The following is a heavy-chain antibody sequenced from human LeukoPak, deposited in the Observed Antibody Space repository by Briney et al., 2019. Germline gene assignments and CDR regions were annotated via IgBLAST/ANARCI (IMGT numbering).Heavy chain of an antibody. J-gene: IGHJ4*02. D-gene: IGHD3-16*02. CDR1: GFTFSTYW. CDR3: ARDPITFGGLIVRFDY. CDR2: TNADGSST. V-gene: IGHV3-74*01. Sequence: AGGSLRLSCAASGFTFSTYWMHWVRQAPGKGLVWVSRTNADGSSTSYADSVKGRFTISRDNAKNTLYLQMNSLRAEDTAVYYCARDPITFGGLIVRFDYWGQGTLVTVSS.